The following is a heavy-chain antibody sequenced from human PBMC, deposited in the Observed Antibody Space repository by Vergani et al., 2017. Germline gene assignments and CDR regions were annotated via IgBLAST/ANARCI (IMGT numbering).Heavy chain of an antibody. V-gene: IGHV3-74*03. CDR2: IDEYGNRA. J-gene: IGHJ5*01. D-gene: IGHD2-8*02. CDR1: GFSFNTYW. CDR3: VRTEYCTGIACNTRFDS. Sequence: EVQLVESGGGSVQSGGSLRLSCVASGFSFNTYWMHWVRQVPGKGLVGVARIDEYGNRATYGDFETGRFTSSRDNAKNTVFLQMNNLRADDAGVYYCVRTEYCTGIACNTRFDSWGQGALVTVSS.